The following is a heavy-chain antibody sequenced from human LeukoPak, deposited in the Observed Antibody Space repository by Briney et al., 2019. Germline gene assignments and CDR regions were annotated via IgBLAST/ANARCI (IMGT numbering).Heavy chain of an antibody. CDR2: ISVYNDNT. J-gene: IGHJ3*02. V-gene: IGHV1-18*01. Sequence: ASVKVSCKASGYTSTSYGISWVRQAPGQGLEWMGWISVYNDNTNYAQKLQGRVTMTTDTSTSTAYMELRSLRSDDTAVYYCASLTTVADVNAFDIWGQGTMVTVSS. D-gene: IGHD4-23*01. CDR1: GYTSTSYG. CDR3: ASLTTVADVNAFDI.